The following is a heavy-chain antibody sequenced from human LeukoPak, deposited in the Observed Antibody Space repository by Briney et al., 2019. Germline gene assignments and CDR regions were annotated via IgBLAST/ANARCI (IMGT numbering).Heavy chain of an antibody. CDR3: ARVQWLVFGY. CDR1: GFTFSSYW. Sequence: AGGSLRLSCAASGFTFSSYWMSWVRQAPGKGLEWVANIKQDGSEKSYVDSVMGRSTISRDNAKNSLYLQMNSLRAEDTAVYYCARVQWLVFGYWGQRTLVTVSS. CDR2: IKQDGSEK. V-gene: IGHV3-7*01. D-gene: IGHD6-19*01. J-gene: IGHJ4*02.